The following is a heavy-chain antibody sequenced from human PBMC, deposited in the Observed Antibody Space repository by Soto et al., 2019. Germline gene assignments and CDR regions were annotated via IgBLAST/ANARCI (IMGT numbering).Heavy chain of an antibody. J-gene: IGHJ4*02. CDR2: IYYSGST. CDR1: GGSISSSSHY. V-gene: IGHV4-39*01. Sequence: QLQLQESGPGLVKPSETLSLTCTVSGGSISSSSHYWGWIRQPPGKGLEWIGSIYYSGSTYYNPSLKSRVTISVDTSKNQFSLKLSSVTAADTAVYYCARPRELIAAAGYDYFDYWGQGTLVTVSS. CDR3: ARPRELIAAAGYDYFDY. D-gene: IGHD6-13*01.